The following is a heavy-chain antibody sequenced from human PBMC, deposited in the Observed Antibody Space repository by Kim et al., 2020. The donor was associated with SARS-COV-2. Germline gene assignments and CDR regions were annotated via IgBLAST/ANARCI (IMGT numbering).Heavy chain of an antibody. CDR3: ARHRLLWFGETQYYFDY. CDR2: IYYSGST. CDR1: GGSISSSSYY. D-gene: IGHD3-10*01. Sequence: SETLSLTCTVSGGSISSSSYYWGWIRQPPGKGLEWIGSIYYSGSTYYNPSLKSRVTISVDTSKNQFSLKLSSVTAADTAVYYCARHRLLWFGETQYYFDYWGQGTLVTVSS. J-gene: IGHJ4*02. V-gene: IGHV4-39*01.